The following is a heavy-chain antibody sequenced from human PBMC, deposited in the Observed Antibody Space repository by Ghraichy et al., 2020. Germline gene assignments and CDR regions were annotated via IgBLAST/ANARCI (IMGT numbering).Heavy chain of an antibody. Sequence: SQTLSLTCAVYGGSFSGYYWSWIRQPPGKGLEWIGEINHSGSTNYDPSLKSRVTISVDTSKNQFSLKLSSVTAADTAVYYCARDRYNWNYRGSLDPWGQGTLVTVSS. J-gene: IGHJ5*02. CDR2: INHSGST. CDR3: ARDRYNWNYRGSLDP. V-gene: IGHV4-34*01. CDR1: GGSFSGYY. D-gene: IGHD1-7*01.